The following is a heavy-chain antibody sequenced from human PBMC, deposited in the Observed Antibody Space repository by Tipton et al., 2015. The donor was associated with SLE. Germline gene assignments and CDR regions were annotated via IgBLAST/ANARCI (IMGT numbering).Heavy chain of an antibody. J-gene: IGHJ3*02. Sequence: LRLSCAASGFTFSNAWMSWIRQPPGKGLEWIGEINHSGSTNYNPSLKSRVTISVDTSKNQFSLKLSSVTAADTAVYYCARGALATIWGQGTMVTVSS. CDR1: GFTFSNAW. CDR3: ARGALATI. V-gene: IGHV4-34*01. CDR2: INHSGST. D-gene: IGHD6-13*01.